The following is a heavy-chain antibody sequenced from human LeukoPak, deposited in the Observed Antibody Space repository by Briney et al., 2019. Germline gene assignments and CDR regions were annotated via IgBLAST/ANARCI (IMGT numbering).Heavy chain of an antibody. CDR2: VAYDGSNK. Sequence: GGSLRLSCTASGFTFSISALHWVRQAPGKGLEWVAVVAYDGSNKYPADSLKGRFTISRDNSKNTLFLEMNSLRPEDTAVYYCAKYAGAGAYDRHNEFDSWGQGTLVTVSS. CDR1: GFTFSISA. V-gene: IGHV3-30-3*02. D-gene: IGHD3-22*01. CDR3: AKYAGAGAYDRHNEFDS. J-gene: IGHJ4*02.